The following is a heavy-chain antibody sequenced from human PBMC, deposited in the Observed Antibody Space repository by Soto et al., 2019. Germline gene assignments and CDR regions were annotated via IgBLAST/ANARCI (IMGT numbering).Heavy chain of an antibody. D-gene: IGHD3-16*01. Sequence: SETLSLTCTFSGGAISSYYWSWIRQPPGKGLEWIGYIYYSGSTNYNPSLKSRVTISVDTSKNQFSLKLSSVTAADTAVYYCATPLGASGYWGQGTLVTVSS. J-gene: IGHJ4*02. CDR2: IYYSGST. CDR1: GGAISSYY. V-gene: IGHV4-59*08. CDR3: ATPLGASGY.